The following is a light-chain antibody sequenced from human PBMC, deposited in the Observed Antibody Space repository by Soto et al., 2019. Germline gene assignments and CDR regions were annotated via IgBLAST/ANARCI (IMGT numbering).Light chain of an antibody. J-gene: IGKJ1*01. Sequence: EIVLTQSPGTLSLSPGERATLSCRASQSVSSSYLAWYQQKPGQAPRVLIYGASSRATGIPDRFSGSGSGTDFTLTIRRLEPEDFAVYYCQQYGSSTWTIGQGTKVEIK. CDR1: QSVSSSY. CDR3: QQYGSSTWT. V-gene: IGKV3-20*01. CDR2: GAS.